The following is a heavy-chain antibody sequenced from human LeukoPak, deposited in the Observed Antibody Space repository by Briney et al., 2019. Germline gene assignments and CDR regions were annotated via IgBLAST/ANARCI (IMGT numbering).Heavy chain of an antibody. V-gene: IGHV4-38-2*02. Sequence: PPETLSLTCTVSGYSISSGYYWGWIRQPPGKGLEWTGSIYHSGSTYYNPSLKSRVTISVDTSKNQFSLKLSSVTAADTAVYYCARDQSGYSSSWYNYWGQGTLVTVSS. D-gene: IGHD6-13*01. J-gene: IGHJ4*02. CDR3: ARDQSGYSSSWYNY. CDR2: IYHSGST. CDR1: GYSISSGYY.